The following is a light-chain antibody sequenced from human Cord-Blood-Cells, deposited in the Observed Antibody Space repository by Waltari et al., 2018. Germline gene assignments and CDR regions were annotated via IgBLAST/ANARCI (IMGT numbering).Light chain of an antibody. J-gene: IGLJ3*02. Sequence: QSALTQPRSVSGSPGQSVTIPCTGTSSDVGGFNYVSWYQQHPGKAPKLMIYDVSKRPSGVHDRFSGSKSGNTASLTISGLQAEDEADYYCCSYAGSYNWVFGGGTKLTVL. V-gene: IGLV2-11*01. CDR1: SSDVGGFNY. CDR2: DVS. CDR3: CSYAGSYNWV.